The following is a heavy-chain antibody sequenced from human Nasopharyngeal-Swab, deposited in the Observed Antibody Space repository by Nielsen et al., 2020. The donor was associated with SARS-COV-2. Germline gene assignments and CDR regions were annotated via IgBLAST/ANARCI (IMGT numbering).Heavy chain of an antibody. J-gene: IGHJ5*02. D-gene: IGHD6-13*01. Sequence: WIRQPPGKGLEWIGEINHSGSTNYNPSLKSRVTISVDMSKNQFSLKLSSVTAADTAVYYCASVGSSSWYQLWFDPWGQGTLVTVSS. V-gene: IGHV4-34*01. CDR3: ASVGSSSWYQLWFDP. CDR2: INHSGST.